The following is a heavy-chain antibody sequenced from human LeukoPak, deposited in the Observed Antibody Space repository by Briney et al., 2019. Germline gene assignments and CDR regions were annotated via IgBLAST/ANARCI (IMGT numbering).Heavy chain of an antibody. CDR2: ISWNSGSI. J-gene: IGHJ4*02. CDR3: AKNWVWDILTGSPDY. D-gene: IGHD3-9*01. CDR1: GFTFDDYA. Sequence: QAGGSLRLSCAASGFTFDDYAMHWVRQAPGKGLEWVSGISWNSGSIGYADSVKGRFTISRDNAKNSLYLQMNSLRAEDTAVYYCAKNWVWDILTGSPDYWGQGTLVTVSS. V-gene: IGHV3-9*01.